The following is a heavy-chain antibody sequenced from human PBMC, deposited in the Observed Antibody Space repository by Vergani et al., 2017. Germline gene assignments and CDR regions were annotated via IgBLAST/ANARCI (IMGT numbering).Heavy chain of an antibody. CDR3: AKDRDGFSMDYGGNSGYFQH. V-gene: IGHV3-30*18. D-gene: IGHD4-23*01. CDR2: KSYDGSNK. J-gene: IGHJ1*01. Sequence: QVQLVESGGGVVQPGRSLRLSCAASGFPFSSYGMHWVRQAPGKGLEWVAVKSYDGSNKYYADSVKGRFTISRDNSKNTLYLQMNSLRAEDTAVYYCAKDRDGFSMDYGGNSGYFQHWGQGTLVTVSS. CDR1: GFPFSSYG.